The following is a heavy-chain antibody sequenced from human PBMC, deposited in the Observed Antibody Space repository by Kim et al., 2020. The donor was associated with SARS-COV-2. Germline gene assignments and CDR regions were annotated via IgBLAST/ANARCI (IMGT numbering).Heavy chain of an antibody. Sequence: SQTFSLTCVISGDSISSNTAAWNWIRQSPTRGLEWLGRTYYRSRWYNDYAISMKSRITINPDTSKNQFSLQLTSVTPEDTAVYFCARIVGGSVDYWGQG. CDR2: TYYRSRWYN. V-gene: IGHV6-1*01. CDR3: ARIVGGSVDY. CDR1: GDSISSNTAA. J-gene: IGHJ4*02. D-gene: IGHD1-26*01.